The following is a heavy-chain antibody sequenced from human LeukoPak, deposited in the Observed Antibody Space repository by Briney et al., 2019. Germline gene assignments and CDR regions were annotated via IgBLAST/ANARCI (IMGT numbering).Heavy chain of an antibody. D-gene: IGHD3-3*01. CDR3: AKGWSDYFDS. Sequence: QPGGSLRLSCAASGFTFRNYVMNWVRQAPGKGLEWVSTISGRGGNSYYADSVKGRFTISRDNSKSTLDLQMNSLRAEDSAVYHCAKGWSDYFDSWGQGTLVTVSS. CDR2: ISGRGGNS. CDR1: GFTFRNYV. J-gene: IGHJ4*02. V-gene: IGHV3-23*01.